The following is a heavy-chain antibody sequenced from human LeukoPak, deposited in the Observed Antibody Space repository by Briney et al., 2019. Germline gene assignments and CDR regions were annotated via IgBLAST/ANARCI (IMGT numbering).Heavy chain of an antibody. D-gene: IGHD2-21*02. CDR3: ARSSCGGDCYWVDY. CDR1: GGTFSSYA. CDR2: IIPIFGTA. Sequence: SVKVSCKASGGTFSSYAISWVRQAPGQGLEWMGGIIPIFGTANYAQKFQGRVTITADESTSTAYMELSSLRSEDTAVYYCARSSCGGDCYWVDYWGQGTLVTVSS. J-gene: IGHJ4*02. V-gene: IGHV1-69*13.